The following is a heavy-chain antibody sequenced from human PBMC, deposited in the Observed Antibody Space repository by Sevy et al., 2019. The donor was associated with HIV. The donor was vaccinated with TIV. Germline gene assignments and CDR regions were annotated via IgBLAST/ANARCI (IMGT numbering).Heavy chain of an antibody. Sequence: GGSLRLSCAASGFSFSSYGMHWVRQTLGKGLEWVAFVHFDGNEKWYAASGKGRFTISRDNSKSTIFLQMDSLRIEDTAIYYCVKDRCSDAGCPREYFDHWGQGTLVTVSS. CDR1: GFSFSSYG. CDR2: VHFDGNEK. CDR3: VKDRCSDAGCPREYFDH. J-gene: IGHJ4*02. V-gene: IGHV3-30*02. D-gene: IGHD2-15*01.